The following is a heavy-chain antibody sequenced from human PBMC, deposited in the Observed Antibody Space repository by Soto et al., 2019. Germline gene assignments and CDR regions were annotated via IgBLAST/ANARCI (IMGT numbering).Heavy chain of an antibody. CDR2: IRSKYNNYAT. V-gene: IGHV3-73*01. D-gene: IGHD3-3*01. CDR3: SGQTYITALTNY. J-gene: IGHJ4*02. CDR1: GFIFSGSA. Sequence: GGSLRLSCAASGFIFSGSAVHWVRQASGKGLEWVGRIRSKYNNYATAYAASVKDRFTISRDDAKNTAYLQMNSLKTEDTAVYYCSGQTYITALTNYWGQGTLVTVSS.